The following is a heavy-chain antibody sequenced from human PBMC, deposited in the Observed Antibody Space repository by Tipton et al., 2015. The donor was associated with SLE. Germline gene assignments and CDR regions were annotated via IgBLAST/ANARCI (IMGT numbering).Heavy chain of an antibody. D-gene: IGHD4-23*01. CDR1: GVSISSSY. Sequence: TLSLTCNVSGVSISSSYWSWIRQPAGKGLEWIGRIYTSGSTDDNPSLKSRVTMSVDMSKKQFSLNLTSVTAADTAVYYCARFTMVVTPDSLDVWGQGTTVTVSS. CDR2: IYTSGST. J-gene: IGHJ6*02. V-gene: IGHV4-4*07. CDR3: ARFTMVVTPDSLDV.